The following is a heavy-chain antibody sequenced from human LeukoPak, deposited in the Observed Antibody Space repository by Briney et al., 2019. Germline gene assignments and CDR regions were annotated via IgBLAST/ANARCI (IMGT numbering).Heavy chain of an antibody. CDR3: ARGDVYCGGTGCYGAEDYYCGMDV. V-gene: IGHV1-69*04. CDR2: IIPIFGII. Sequence: GASVKVSCKASGGTFTNYAISWVRQAPGQGLEWMGRIIPIFGIINYAQKFQGRVTVIADKSTNTVYMELSRLSSEDTAVYYCARGDVYCGGTGCYGAEDYYCGMDVWGQGTTVTVSS. J-gene: IGHJ6*02. D-gene: IGHD2-2*01. CDR1: GGTFTNYA.